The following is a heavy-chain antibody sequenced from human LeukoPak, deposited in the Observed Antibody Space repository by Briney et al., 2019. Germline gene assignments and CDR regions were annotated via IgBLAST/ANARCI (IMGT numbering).Heavy chain of an antibody. CDR3: ARQEGGWFDP. V-gene: IGHV3-33*01. J-gene: IGHJ5*02. Sequence: GRSLRLSCAASGFTFSSHGIHWVRQAPGRGLEWVAVIWYDGTNKYYEDSVKGRFSISRDDSKNTVYLQTNSLRAEDTAVYYCARQEGGWFDPWGQGTLVTVSS. CDR2: IWYDGTNK. CDR1: GFTFSSHG. D-gene: IGHD2-15*01.